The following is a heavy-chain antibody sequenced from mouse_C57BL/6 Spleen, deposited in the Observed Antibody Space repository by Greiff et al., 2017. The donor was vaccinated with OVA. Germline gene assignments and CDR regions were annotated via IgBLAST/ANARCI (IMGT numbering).Heavy chain of an antibody. CDR3: ARQNYGSSFYAMDY. Sequence: EVKLVESGGGLVKPGGSLKLSCAASGFTFSDYGMAWVRQAPRKGPEWVAFISNLAYSIYYADTVTGRFTLSSENATNTLYLESSSLRSEDTAMYDCARQNYGSSFYAMDYWGQGTSVTVSS. D-gene: IGHD1-1*01. J-gene: IGHJ4*01. CDR2: ISNLAYSI. V-gene: IGHV5-15*04. CDR1: GFTFSDYG.